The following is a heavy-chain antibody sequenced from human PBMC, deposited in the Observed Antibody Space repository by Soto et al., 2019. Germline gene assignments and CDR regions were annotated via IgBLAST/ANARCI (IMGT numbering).Heavy chain of an antibody. Sequence: SPTLSLTCAISGDSVYSNTASRNWIRQSPSRGLEWLGRTYFRSKWYNDYAVSVKSRIIINPDTSNNQFSLQLNSVTPEDTAVYFCAKGDNLGPKTGYAFDPWGQGIMVTVSS. CDR2: TYFRSKWYN. D-gene: IGHD5-12*01. CDR3: AKGDNLGPKTGYAFDP. J-gene: IGHJ5*02. CDR1: GDSVYSNTAS. V-gene: IGHV6-1*01.